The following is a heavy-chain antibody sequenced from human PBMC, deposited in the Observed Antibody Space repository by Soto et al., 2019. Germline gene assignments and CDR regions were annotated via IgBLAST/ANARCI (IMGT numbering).Heavy chain of an antibody. CDR1: GGTINSYT. Sequence: QVQLVQYGAEVKKPGSSVRVSCKASGGTINSYTISWVRQSPGQGLEWMGGIIPVFGTTDYAQKFQGRVTKTADQSTGTAYLDLFSLRSEDTAIYYCSISNSYGRGDFCGQGTLVTVSS. V-gene: IGHV1-69*01. CDR2: IIPVFGTT. J-gene: IGHJ4*02. D-gene: IGHD4-17*01. CDR3: SISNSYGRGDF.